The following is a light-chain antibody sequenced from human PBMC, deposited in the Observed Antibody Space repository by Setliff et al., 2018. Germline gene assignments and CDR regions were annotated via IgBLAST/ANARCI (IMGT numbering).Light chain of an antibody. V-gene: IGLV2-8*01. CDR2: EVT. Sequence: QSVLTQPASVSGSPGQSITISCTGTGTYNYVSWYQQHPGKPPKLIIYEVTKRPSGVPDRCSGSKSGNTASLTVSGLQAEDEADYYCSSYAASYNPYVFGTGTKVTVL. J-gene: IGLJ1*01. CDR3: SSYAASYNPYV. CDR1: GTYNY.